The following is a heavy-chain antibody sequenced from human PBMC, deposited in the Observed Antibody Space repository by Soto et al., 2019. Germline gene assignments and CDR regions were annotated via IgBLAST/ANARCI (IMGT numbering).Heavy chain of an antibody. CDR2: INPNSGGT. V-gene: IGHV1-2*02. CDR3: AKVAGRGVEYFDL. CDR1: GYTFTGYY. J-gene: IGHJ2*01. Sequence: ASVKVSCKASGYTFTGYYMHWVRQAPGQGLEWMGWINPNSGGTNYAQKFQGRVTITKDTSASTAYMELSSLSSEDTAVYYCAKVAGRGVEYFDLWGRGTLVTVS. D-gene: IGHD2-15*01.